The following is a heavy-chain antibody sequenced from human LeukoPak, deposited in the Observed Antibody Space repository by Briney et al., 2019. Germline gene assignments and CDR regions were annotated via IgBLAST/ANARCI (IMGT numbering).Heavy chain of an antibody. Sequence: SETLSLTRTLSGGSISSGGYYWRWIRQHPGKGLRLIGYIYYSGSTYYNPSLKSRVTTSVDTSKNQFSLKLSSDTAADTTVYYCARQDGYNNVYWGQGNLVTVSS. CDR3: ARQDGYNNVY. J-gene: IGHJ4*02. V-gene: IGHV4-31*03. CDR1: GGSISSGGYY. D-gene: IGHD5-24*01. CDR2: IYYSGST.